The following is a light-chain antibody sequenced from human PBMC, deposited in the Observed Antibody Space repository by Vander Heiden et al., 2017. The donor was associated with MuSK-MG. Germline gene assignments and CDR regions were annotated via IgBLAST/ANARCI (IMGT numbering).Light chain of an antibody. CDR3: QQRSSFPFT. CDR1: QSIGTS. V-gene: IGKV6-21*01. J-gene: IGKJ3*01. CDR2: YAS. Sequence: EIVLTQSPEFQSVTAKEKVTITCRASQSIGTSLHWYQQKPDQSPKLLIKYASQSCSGVPSRFSGSGSGTDFTLTINSLEAEDAATYYCQQRSSFPFTFGHGTKVDIK.